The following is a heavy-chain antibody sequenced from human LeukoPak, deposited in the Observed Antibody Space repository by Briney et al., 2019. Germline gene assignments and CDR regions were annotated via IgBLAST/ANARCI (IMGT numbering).Heavy chain of an antibody. D-gene: IGHD2-8*01. J-gene: IGHJ5*02. CDR2: IIPIFGTA. V-gene: IGHV1-69*01. Sequence: GASVKVSCKASGGTFSSYAISWVRQAPGQGLEWMGGIIPIFGTANYAQKFQGRVTITADESTSTAYMELSSLRSEDTAVYYCARSPQYCTNGVCLPSNWFDPWGQGTLVTVSS. CDR1: GGTFSSYA. CDR3: ARSPQYCTNGVCLPSNWFDP.